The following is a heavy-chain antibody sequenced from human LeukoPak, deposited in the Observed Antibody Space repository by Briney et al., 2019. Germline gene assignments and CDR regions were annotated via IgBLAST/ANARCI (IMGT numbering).Heavy chain of an antibody. CDR3: ARVGMWELQRVFDF. V-gene: IGHV3-7*01. D-gene: IGHD1-26*01. J-gene: IGHJ4*02. CDR1: GFAFSDYW. CDR2: INREGNEK. Sequence: GGSLRLSCATFGFAFSDYWMTWVRQVPGKGLEWVANINREGNEKYYVDSVKGRFTISRDNAKNSVDLQMDSLRVEDTAVYYCARVGMWELQRVFDFWGQGTLVTVSS.